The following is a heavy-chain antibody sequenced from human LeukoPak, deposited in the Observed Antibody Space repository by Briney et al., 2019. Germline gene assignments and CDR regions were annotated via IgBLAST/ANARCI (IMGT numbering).Heavy chain of an antibody. J-gene: IGHJ4*02. D-gene: IGHD3-16*01. V-gene: IGHV3-74*01. Sequence: PGGSLRLSCTASGFNFSTYWMHWVRQVPGKGLVWVSRIKTDGSSTSYADSVKGRFTISRDRAKNKLYLQMNSLRAEDPAVYYCATVSVGVRFDYWGQGALVAVSS. CDR2: IKTDGSST. CDR3: ATVSVGVRFDY. CDR1: GFNFSTYW.